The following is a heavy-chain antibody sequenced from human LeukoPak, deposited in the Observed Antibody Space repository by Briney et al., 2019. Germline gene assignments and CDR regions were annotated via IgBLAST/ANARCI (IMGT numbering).Heavy chain of an antibody. V-gene: IGHV3-23*01. D-gene: IGHD2-15*01. CDR3: AKSVVVITFRFDD. Sequence: GGSPRLSCAASGFMFNSYVMSWVRQAPGKGLEWVSAINGGGGNTYYADSVKGRFTISRDNSKNMVYLQMNSLRADDTAVYYCAKSVVVITFRFDDWGQGALATVSS. CDR2: INGGGGNT. CDR1: GFMFNSYV. J-gene: IGHJ4*02.